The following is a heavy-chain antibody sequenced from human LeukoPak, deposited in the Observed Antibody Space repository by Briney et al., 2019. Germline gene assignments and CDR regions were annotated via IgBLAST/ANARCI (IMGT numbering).Heavy chain of an antibody. D-gene: IGHD3-10*02. J-gene: IGHJ4*02. CDR3: AKSNVRGTWTTPFDY. CDR2: ISYDGSNK. V-gene: IGHV3-30*18. Sequence: PGGSLRLSCAASGFTFSSYGMHWVRQAPGKGLEWVAVISYDGSNKYYADSVKGRFTISRDNSKNTLYLQMNSLRAEDTAVCYCAKSNVRGTWTTPFDYWGQGTLVTVSS. CDR1: GFTFSSYG.